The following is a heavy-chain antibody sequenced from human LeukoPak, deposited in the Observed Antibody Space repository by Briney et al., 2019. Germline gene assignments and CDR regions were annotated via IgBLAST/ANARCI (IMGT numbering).Heavy chain of an antibody. J-gene: IGHJ4*02. Sequence: PGGSLRLSCAASGFTFDDYGMSWVRQAPGKGLEWVSGINWNGGSTGYADSVKGRFTISRDNAKNSLYLQMNSLRAEDTALYYCARDSGIAVAGHTGPIPHDYWGQGTLVTVSS. V-gene: IGHV3-20*04. CDR2: INWNGGST. D-gene: IGHD6-19*01. CDR3: ARDSGIAVAGHTGPIPHDY. CDR1: GFTFDDYG.